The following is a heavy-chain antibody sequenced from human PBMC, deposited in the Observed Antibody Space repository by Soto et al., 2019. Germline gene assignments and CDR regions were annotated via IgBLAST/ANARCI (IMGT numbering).Heavy chain of an antibody. D-gene: IGHD2-2*01. CDR1: GYTFTSYA. V-gene: IGHV1-3*01. CDR3: ARPLGYCSSTSCTYYYYGMDV. J-gene: IGHJ6*02. CDR2: INAGNGNT. Sequence: ASVKVSCKASGYTFTSYAMRWVRQAPGQRLEWMGWINAGNGNTKYSQKFQGRVTITRDTSASTAYMELSSLRSEDTAVYYCARPLGYCSSTSCTYYYYGMDVWGQGTTVTVSS.